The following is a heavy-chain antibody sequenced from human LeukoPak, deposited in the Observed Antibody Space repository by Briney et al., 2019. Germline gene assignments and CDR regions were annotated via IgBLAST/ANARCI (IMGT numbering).Heavy chain of an antibody. J-gene: IGHJ3*02. CDR2: INHSGST. V-gene: IGHV4-34*01. Sequence: SETLSLTCAVYGGSFSGYYWSWIRQPPGKGLEWIGEINHSGSTNYNPSLKSRVTISVDTSKNQFSLKLSSVTAADTAVYYCARSTKGFLEWLFNAFDIWGQGTMVTVSS. CDR3: ARSTKGFLEWLFNAFDI. CDR1: GGSFSGYY. D-gene: IGHD3-3*01.